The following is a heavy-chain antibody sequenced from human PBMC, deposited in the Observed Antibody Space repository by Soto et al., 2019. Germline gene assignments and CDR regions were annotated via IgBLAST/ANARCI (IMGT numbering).Heavy chain of an antibody. D-gene: IGHD2-2*01. CDR1: GYTLTELS. J-gene: IGHJ5*02. CDR2: FDPEDGET. CDR3: ATSACSSTSCYLDWFDP. Sequence: ASVKVSCKVSGYTLTELSMHWVRQAPGKGREWMGGFDPEDGETIYAQKFQGRVTMTEDTSTDTSYMELSSLRSEDTAVYYCATSACSSTSCYLDWFDPWGQGTLVTVSS. V-gene: IGHV1-24*01.